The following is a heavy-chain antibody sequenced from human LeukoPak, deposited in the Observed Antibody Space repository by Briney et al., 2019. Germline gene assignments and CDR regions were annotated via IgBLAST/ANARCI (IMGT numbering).Heavy chain of an antibody. CDR3: AKGALRGHSSSWYGDF. CDR1: GFTFSSYW. V-gene: IGHV3-7*03. Sequence: GGSLRLSCAASGFTFSSYWMHWDRQAPGKGLEWVANIKQDGSEKYYVDSVKGRFTISRDNAKNSLYLQMNSVRAEDTAVYYCAKGALRGHSSSWYGDFWGQGTLVTVSS. D-gene: IGHD6-13*01. CDR2: IKQDGSEK. J-gene: IGHJ4*02.